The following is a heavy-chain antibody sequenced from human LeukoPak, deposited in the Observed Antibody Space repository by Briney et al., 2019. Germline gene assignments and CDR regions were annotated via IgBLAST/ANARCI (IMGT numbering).Heavy chain of an antibody. Sequence: GGCLRLSCAASGFTFSDYYMSWIRQAPGKGLEWVSYISSSGSTIYYADSVKGRFTISRDNAKNSLYLQMNSLRAEDTAVYYCAKDWSRNRLVATSYDYWGQGTLVTVSS. CDR1: GFTFSDYY. D-gene: IGHD2-15*01. CDR3: AKDWSRNRLVATSYDY. CDR2: ISSSGSTI. V-gene: IGHV3-11*04. J-gene: IGHJ4*02.